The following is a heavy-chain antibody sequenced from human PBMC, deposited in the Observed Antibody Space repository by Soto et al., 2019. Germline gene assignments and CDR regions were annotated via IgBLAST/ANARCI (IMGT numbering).Heavy chain of an antibody. Sequence: PGESLKISCKGSGYSFTVYWSGWVRQMPGKGLEWMGIVNPGDSDTRYSPSFQGQVTISADKSISTAYLQWSSLKASDTAMYYCALMPRGIMGGMDVWGQGTTVTVSS. CDR1: GYSFTVYW. D-gene: IGHD3-10*01. CDR3: ALMPRGIMGGMDV. V-gene: IGHV5-51*01. J-gene: IGHJ6*02. CDR2: VNPGDSDT.